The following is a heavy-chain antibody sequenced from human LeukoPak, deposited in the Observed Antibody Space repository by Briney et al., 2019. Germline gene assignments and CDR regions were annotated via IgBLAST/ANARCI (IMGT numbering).Heavy chain of an antibody. CDR1: GFTFNNFG. J-gene: IGHJ4*02. Sequence: GGSRRLSCAASGFTFNNFGTHWVRQSPGKGLEWVAFILYDGSKQHYADSVRGRFTVSRDNARSTLSLQMNSLRPDDTAIYYCAKESRAYDSSAYYGNWGQGTLVTVSS. V-gene: IGHV3-30*02. CDR3: AKESRAYDSSAYYGN. D-gene: IGHD3-22*01. CDR2: ILYDGSKQ.